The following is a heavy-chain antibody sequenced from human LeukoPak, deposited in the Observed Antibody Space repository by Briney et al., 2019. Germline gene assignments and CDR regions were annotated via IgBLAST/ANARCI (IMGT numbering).Heavy chain of an antibody. CDR2: ISAYNGNT. V-gene: IGHV1-18*01. Sequence: ASVKVSCKASGYTFTSYGISWVRQAPGQGLEWMGWISAYNGNTNYAQKLQGRVTMTTDTSTSTAYMELRSLRSDDTAVYYCATTPLWFGELLPFDYWGQGTLVTVSS. J-gene: IGHJ4*02. CDR1: GYTFTSYG. D-gene: IGHD3-10*01. CDR3: ATTPLWFGELLPFDY.